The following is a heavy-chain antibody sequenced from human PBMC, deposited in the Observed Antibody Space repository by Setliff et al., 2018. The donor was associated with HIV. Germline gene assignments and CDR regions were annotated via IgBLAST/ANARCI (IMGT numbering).Heavy chain of an antibody. CDR2: INPSGGST. Sequence: ASVKVSCKASGYTFTSYYMHWVRQAPGQGLEWMGIINPSGGSTSYAQKFQGRVTMTRDTSTSTVYMELSSLRSEDTAVHYCAREYSSSSGGGAFDYWGQGTLVTVSS. CDR1: GYTFTSYY. J-gene: IGHJ4*02. D-gene: IGHD6-6*01. V-gene: IGHV1-46*01. CDR3: AREYSSSSGGGAFDY.